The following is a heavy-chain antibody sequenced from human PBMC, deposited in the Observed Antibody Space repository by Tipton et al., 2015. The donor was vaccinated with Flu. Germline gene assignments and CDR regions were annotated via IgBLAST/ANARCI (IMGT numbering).Heavy chain of an antibody. CDR3: AGDACVTSWSSECGMDV. V-gene: IGHV4-39*07. CDR2: IYYSGST. CDR1: GGSMRSSSHY. Sequence: TLSLTCTVSGGSMRSSSHYWAWIRQPSGKGLEWIGSIYYSGSTYYNPSLKTRATISVDTSKNQFSLRLSSVTAADTAVYCCAGDACVTSWSSECGMDVWGQGTTVTV. D-gene: IGHD2-2*01. J-gene: IGHJ6*02.